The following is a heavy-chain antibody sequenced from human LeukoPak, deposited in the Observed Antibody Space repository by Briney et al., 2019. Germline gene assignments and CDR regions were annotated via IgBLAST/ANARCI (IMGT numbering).Heavy chain of an antibody. CDR2: IHNGGSST. J-gene: IGHJ2*01. CDR3: ARWRRVTSSSLWYFDL. Sequence: GGSLRLSCVASGFTFSSYEMNWVRQAPGEGLEWVSYIHNGGSSTYYADSVKGRFTISRDNGKNSLHLQMNSLRVEDTAVYYCARWRRVTSSSLWYFDLWGRGTLVTVSS. CDR1: GFTFSSYE. D-gene: IGHD6-6*01. V-gene: IGHV3-48*03.